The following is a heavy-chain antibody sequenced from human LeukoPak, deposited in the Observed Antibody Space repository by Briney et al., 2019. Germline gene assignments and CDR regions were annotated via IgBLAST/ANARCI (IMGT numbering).Heavy chain of an antibody. CDR2: IYSGGST. CDR1: GFTVSSNY. J-gene: IGHJ6*02. V-gene: IGHV3-53*01. Sequence: GGSLRLSCAASGFTVSSNYMSWVRQAPGKGLEWVSVIYSGGSTYYADSVKGRFTISRDNSKNTLYLQMNSLRAEDTAVYYCASGSGYDVSWYYYGMDVWGQGTTVTVSS. D-gene: IGHD5-12*01. CDR3: ASGSGYDVSWYYYGMDV.